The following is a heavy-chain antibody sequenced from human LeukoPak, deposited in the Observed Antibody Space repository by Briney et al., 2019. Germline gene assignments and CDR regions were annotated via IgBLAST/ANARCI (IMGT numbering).Heavy chain of an antibody. CDR2: ISYDGSNK. J-gene: IGHJ4*02. CDR3: ARTAMVTYYFDY. D-gene: IGHD5-18*01. Sequence: PGGSLRLSCAASGFTFSSYAMHWVRQAPGKGLEWVAVISYDGSNKYYADSVKGRFTISRDNSKSTLYLQMNSLRAEDTAVYYCARTAMVTYYFDYWGQGTLVTVSS. V-gene: IGHV3-30-3*01. CDR1: GFTFSSYA.